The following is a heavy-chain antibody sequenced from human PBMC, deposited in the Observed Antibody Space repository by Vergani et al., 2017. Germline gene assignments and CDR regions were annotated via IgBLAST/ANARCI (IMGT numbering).Heavy chain of an antibody. CDR3: TTPLYDFWSGYSDAFDI. Sequence: EVQLLESGGGLVQPGGSLRLSCAASGFTFSSYAMSWVRQAPGKGLEWVSAISGSGGSTYYADSVKGRFTISRDNSKNTLYLQMNSLKTEDTAVYYCTTPLYDFWSGYSDAFDIWGQGTMVTVPS. V-gene: IGHV3-23*01. CDR1: GFTFSSYA. CDR2: ISGSGGST. J-gene: IGHJ3*02. D-gene: IGHD3-3*01.